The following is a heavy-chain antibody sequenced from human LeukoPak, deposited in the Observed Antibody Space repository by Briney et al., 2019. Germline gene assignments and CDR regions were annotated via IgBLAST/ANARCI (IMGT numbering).Heavy chain of an antibody. CDR1: GFTFSSYA. J-gene: IGHJ3*02. CDR3: ARVRSSGWLNDAFDI. V-gene: IGHV3-23*01. D-gene: IGHD6-19*01. CDR2: ISGSGGST. Sequence: GGSLRLSCAASGFTFSSYAMSWVRQAPGKGLEWVSAISGSGGSTYYADSVKGRFTISRDNAKNSLYLQMNSLRAEDTAVYYCARVRSSGWLNDAFDIWGQGTMVTVSS.